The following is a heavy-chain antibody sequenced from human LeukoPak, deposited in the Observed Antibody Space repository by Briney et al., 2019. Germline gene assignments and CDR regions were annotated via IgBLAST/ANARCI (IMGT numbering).Heavy chain of an antibody. Sequence: GGSLRLSCAASGFTFRIYSMNWVRQAPGTGLEWVSSIGPSSGDIYYADSVKGRFTISRDNDKDSLYLQMNSLRAEDTAVYYCARDRGARGRGLAWGQGTQVTVSS. CDR1: GFTFRIYS. CDR3: ARDRGARGRGLA. D-gene: IGHD3-10*01. J-gene: IGHJ5*02. V-gene: IGHV3-21*01. CDR2: IGPSSGDI.